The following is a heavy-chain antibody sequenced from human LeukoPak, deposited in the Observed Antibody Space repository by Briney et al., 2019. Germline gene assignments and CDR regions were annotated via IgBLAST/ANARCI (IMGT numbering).Heavy chain of an antibody. V-gene: IGHV3-30*04. CDR3: AKDPHTLRHRPRYYYYYMDV. CDR1: GFTFSSYA. CDR2: ISYDGSNK. Sequence: PGGSLRLSCAASGFTFSSYAMHWVRQAPGKGLEWVAVISYDGSNKYYADSVKGRFTISRDNSKNTLYLQMNSLRAEDTAVYYCAKDPHTLRHRPRYYYYYMDVWGKGTTVTISS. J-gene: IGHJ6*03.